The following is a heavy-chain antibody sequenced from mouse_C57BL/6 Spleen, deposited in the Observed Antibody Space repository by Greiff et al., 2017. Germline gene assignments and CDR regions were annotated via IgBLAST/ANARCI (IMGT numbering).Heavy chain of an antibody. CDR2: IDPSASET. Sequence: QVHVKQPGAELVRPGSSVKLSCKASGYTFTSYWMHWVKQRPIQGLEWIGNIDPSASETHYNQKFKDKATLTVAKSSSTAYMQLSSLTSEDSAVYYCARPTTVVSPDYWYFDVWGTGTTVTVSS. J-gene: IGHJ1*03. V-gene: IGHV1-52*01. CDR1: GYTFTSYW. D-gene: IGHD1-1*01. CDR3: ARPTTVVSPDYWYFDV.